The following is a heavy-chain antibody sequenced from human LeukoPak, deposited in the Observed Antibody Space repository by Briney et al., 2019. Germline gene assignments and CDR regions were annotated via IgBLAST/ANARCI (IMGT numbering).Heavy chain of an antibody. V-gene: IGHV4-59*01. J-gene: IGHJ4*02. Sequence: SETLSLTCNVFGGSMSTNYWSWIRQPPGKGLEWIGYIYYSGSTNYNPSLKSRVTISVDTSKSQFSLKLNSVTAADTAVYYCARGTTVLTYWGQGSLVTVSS. CDR1: GGSMSTNY. CDR3: ARGTTVLTY. D-gene: IGHD4-23*01. CDR2: IYYSGST.